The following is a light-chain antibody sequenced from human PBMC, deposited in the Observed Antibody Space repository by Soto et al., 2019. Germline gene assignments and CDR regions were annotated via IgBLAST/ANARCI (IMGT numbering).Light chain of an antibody. J-gene: IGKJ4*01. V-gene: IGKV1-5*03. Sequence: DIQMTQSPSTLSASVGDRVTITCRASQSLDTWLAWYQQTPGEAPKLLVYKASTLQSGVPSRFSASGSGTGFTLTISSLQPDDFGTYYCQQYNSYPLTFGGGTKVEIK. CDR1: QSLDTW. CDR3: QQYNSYPLT. CDR2: KAS.